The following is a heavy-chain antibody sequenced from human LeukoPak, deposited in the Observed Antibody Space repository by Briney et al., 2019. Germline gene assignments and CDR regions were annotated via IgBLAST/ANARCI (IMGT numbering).Heavy chain of an antibody. CDR2: ISAYNGNT. Sequence: AASVKVSCKASGYTFTSYGISWVRQAPGQGLEWMGWISAYNGNTNYAQKLQGRVTMTTDTSTSTAYMELRSLRSDDTAVYYCARDWSAGYSSGWSLSPFDRWGQGTLVTVSS. CDR3: ARDWSAGYSSGWSLSPFDR. CDR1: GYTFTSYG. J-gene: IGHJ5*02. D-gene: IGHD6-19*01. V-gene: IGHV1-18*01.